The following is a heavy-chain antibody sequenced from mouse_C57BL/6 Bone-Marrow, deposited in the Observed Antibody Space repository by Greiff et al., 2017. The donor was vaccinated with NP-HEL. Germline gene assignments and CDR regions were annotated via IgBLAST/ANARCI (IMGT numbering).Heavy chain of an antibody. CDR1: GYAFTNYL. V-gene: IGHV1-54*01. D-gene: IGHD2-1*01. CDR3: ARWGYYGNTYAMGY. J-gene: IGHJ4*01. Sequence: QVQLQQSGAELVRPGTSVKVSCKASGYAFTNYLIEWVKQRPGQGLEWIGVINPGSGGTNYNEKFKGKATLTADKSSSTAYMQLSSLTSEDSAVYFCARWGYYGNTYAMGYWGQGTSVTVSS. CDR2: INPGSGGT.